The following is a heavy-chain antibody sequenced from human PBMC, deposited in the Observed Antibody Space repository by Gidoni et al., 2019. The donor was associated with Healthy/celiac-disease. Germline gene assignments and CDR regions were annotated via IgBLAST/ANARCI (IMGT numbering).Heavy chain of an antibody. CDR1: GGTFSSSA. J-gene: IGHJ3*02. Sequence: QVQLVQSGAEVKKPGSSVKVSCKASGGTFSSSAISWVRQAPGQGLEWMGGIIPIFGTANYAQKFQGRVTITADKSTSTAYMELSSLRSEDTAVYYCARSEVVVAATGVYAFDIWGQGTMVTVSS. D-gene: IGHD2-15*01. CDR3: ARSEVVVAATGVYAFDI. V-gene: IGHV1-69*06. CDR2: IIPIFGTA.